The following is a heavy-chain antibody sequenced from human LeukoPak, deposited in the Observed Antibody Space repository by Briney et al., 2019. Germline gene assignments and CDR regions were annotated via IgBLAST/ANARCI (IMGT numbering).Heavy chain of an antibody. V-gene: IGHV4-39*02. D-gene: IGHD7-27*01. CDR3: AREAAALISLNWGSNYFDY. CDR2: IYYSGST. J-gene: IGHJ4*02. CDR1: GGSISSSSYY. Sequence: PSETLSLTCTVSGGSISSSSYYWGWIRQPPGKGLEWIGSIYYSGSTYYNPSLKSRVTISVDTSKNQFSLKLSSVTAADTAVYYCAREAAALISLNWGSNYFDYWGQGTLVTVSS.